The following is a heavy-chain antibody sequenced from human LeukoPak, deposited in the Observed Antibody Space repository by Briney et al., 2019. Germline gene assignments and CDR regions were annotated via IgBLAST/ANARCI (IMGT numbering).Heavy chain of an antibody. CDR3: ARDIVVVPAAMSENAFDI. CDR1: GFTFSSYS. D-gene: IGHD2-2*01. J-gene: IGHJ3*02. V-gene: IGHV3-21*01. Sequence: GGSLRLSCAASGFTFSSYSMNWVRQAPGKGLEWVSSFSSSSSYIYYADSVKGRFTISRDNAKNSLYLQMNSLRAEDTAVYYCARDIVVVPAAMSENAFDIWGQGTMVTVSS. CDR2: FSSSSSYI.